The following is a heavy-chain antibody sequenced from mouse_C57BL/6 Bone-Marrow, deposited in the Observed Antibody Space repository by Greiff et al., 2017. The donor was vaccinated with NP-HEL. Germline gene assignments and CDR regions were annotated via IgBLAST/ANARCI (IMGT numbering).Heavy chain of an antibody. J-gene: IGHJ3*01. Sequence: EVQGVESGGGLVKPGGSLKLSCAASGFTFSSYAMSWVRQTPEKRLEWVATISDGGSYTYYPDNVKGRFTISRDNAKNNLYLQMSHLKSEDTAMYYCASGDPWFAYWGQGTLVTVSA. D-gene: IGHD3-1*01. CDR1: GFTFSSYA. V-gene: IGHV5-4*01. CDR3: ASGDPWFAY. CDR2: ISDGGSYT.